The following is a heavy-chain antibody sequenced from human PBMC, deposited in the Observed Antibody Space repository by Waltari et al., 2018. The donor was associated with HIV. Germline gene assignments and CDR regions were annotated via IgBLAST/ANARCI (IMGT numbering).Heavy chain of an antibody. V-gene: IGHV3-7*01. D-gene: IGHD4-17*01. CDR3: ARDDYLDS. CDR2: INGAGSDK. Sequence: EVQLVESGGGLVQPGGSLRFSCTAVGFPFNRFWMGWVRQAPGKGLEWVADINGAGSDKYYVKSVKGRFTISRDNARNSLYLQMNSLTAEDTAIYYCARDDYLDSWGQGTLVTVSS. J-gene: IGHJ5*01. CDR1: GFPFNRFW.